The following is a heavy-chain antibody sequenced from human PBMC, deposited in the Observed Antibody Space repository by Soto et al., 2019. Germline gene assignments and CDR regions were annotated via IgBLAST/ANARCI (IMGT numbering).Heavy chain of an antibody. V-gene: IGHV4-59*01. CDR1: GGSISSYY. D-gene: IGHD3-3*01. J-gene: IGHJ6*02. CDR2: IYYSGST. CDR3: GRVKGGRTSAGNYDFWSGYYYYGMDV. Sequence: SETLSLTCTVSGGSISSYYWSWIRQPPGKGLEWIGYIYYSGSTNYNPSRKSRVNISVDTSKNQFSLKLSSLTAANTAVYYCGRVKGGRTSAGNYDFWSGYYYYGMDVWGQGTTVTVSS.